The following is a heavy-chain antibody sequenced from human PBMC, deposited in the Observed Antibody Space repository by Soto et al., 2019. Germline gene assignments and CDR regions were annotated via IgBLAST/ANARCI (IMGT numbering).Heavy chain of an antibody. D-gene: IGHD3-22*01. J-gene: IGHJ2*01. CDR2: IYWDDDK. V-gene: IGHV2-5*02. CDR3: AHSRATYYYDSSGYYSGRNWYFDL. CDR1: GFSLSTSGVG. Sequence: QITLKESGPTLVKPTQTLTLTCTFSGFSLSTSGVGVGWIRQPPGKALEWLALIYWDDDKRYSPSLKSRLTITKDTSKNQVVLTMTNMDPVDTATYYCAHSRATYYYDSSGYYSGRNWYFDLWGRGTLVTVSS.